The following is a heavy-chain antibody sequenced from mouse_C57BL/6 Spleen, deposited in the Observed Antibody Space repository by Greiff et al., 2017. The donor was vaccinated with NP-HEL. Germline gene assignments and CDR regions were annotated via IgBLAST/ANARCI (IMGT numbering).Heavy chain of an antibody. Sequence: QVQLQQSGAELVKPGASVKLSCKASGYTFTSYWMQWVKQRPGQGLEWIGEIDPSDSYTNYNQKFKGKATLTVDTSSSTAYMQLSSLTSEDSAVYYCAREGLLREDAMDYWGQGTSVTVSS. D-gene: IGHD2-3*01. CDR2: IDPSDSYT. J-gene: IGHJ4*01. V-gene: IGHV1-50*01. CDR3: AREGLLREDAMDY. CDR1: GYTFTSYW.